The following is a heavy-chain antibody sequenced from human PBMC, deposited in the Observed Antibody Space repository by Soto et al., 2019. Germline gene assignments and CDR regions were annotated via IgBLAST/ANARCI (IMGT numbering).Heavy chain of an antibody. CDR2: IIPIFGTA. J-gene: IGHJ6*02. D-gene: IGHD2-15*01. CDR1: GGTLSSYA. V-gene: IGHV1-69*06. Sequence: GASVKVSCKASGGTLSSYAISWVRQAPGQGLEWMGGIIPIFGTANYAQKFQGRVTITADKSTSTAYMELSSLRSEDTAVYYCARYCSGGSCYSYYYYYGMDVWGQGTTVTVSS. CDR3: ARYCSGGSCYSYYYYYGMDV.